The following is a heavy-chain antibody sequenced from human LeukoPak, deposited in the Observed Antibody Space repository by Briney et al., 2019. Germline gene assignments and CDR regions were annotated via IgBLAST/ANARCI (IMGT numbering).Heavy chain of an antibody. CDR1: GNYW. J-gene: IGHJ4*02. CDR3: ARWGNDYSQFDS. V-gene: IGHV3-23*01. Sequence: GGSLRLSCAASGNYWMHWVRQAPGKGLEWVSVVSGSGDNTNYADSVKGRFTISKDNSKNTLFLQMNSLRTEDTAVYFCARWGNDYSQFDSWGQGTLVTVS. CDR2: VSGSGDNT. D-gene: IGHD4-11*01.